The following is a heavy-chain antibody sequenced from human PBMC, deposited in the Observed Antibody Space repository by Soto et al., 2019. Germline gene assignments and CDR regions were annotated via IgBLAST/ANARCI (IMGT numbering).Heavy chain of an antibody. J-gene: IGHJ4*02. Sequence: RQTQGKGLEWVANIKQDGSEKYYVDSVKGRFTISRDNSKNTLYLQVNSLRPEDTALYYCARDLGSSYAFWGQGTLVTGFS. V-gene: IGHV3-7*01. CDR2: IKQDGSEK. D-gene: IGHD2-2*01. CDR3: ARDLGSSYAF.